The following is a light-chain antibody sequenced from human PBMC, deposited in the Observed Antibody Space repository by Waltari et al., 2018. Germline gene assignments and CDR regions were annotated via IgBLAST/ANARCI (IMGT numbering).Light chain of an antibody. CDR1: QSLNIAY. J-gene: IGKJ2*01. CDR3: QQYDTSPAT. V-gene: IGKV3-20*01. CDR2: GAL. Sequence: EIVLTQSPGTLSLSPGERATLSCRASQSLNIAYVAWYQQKSGQSPRLLIYGALYRAPDNPDKFSGRWSGTDFTLTISRLGPWGFSIYFRQQYDTSPATFGQGTRLEIK.